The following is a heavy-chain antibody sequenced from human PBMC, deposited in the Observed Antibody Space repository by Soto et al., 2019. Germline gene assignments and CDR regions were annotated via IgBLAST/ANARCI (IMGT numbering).Heavy chain of an antibody. Sequence: PSQTLSLTCAISGDSVSSYSAAWNWIRQSPSGGLEWLGRTYYRSRFFSDYAESVKSRLIINPDTSKNQFSLQLKSVTPEDTAVYYCVRDRYSSSGWFDPWGQGPPVTGAS. D-gene: IGHD3-10*01. CDR3: VRDRYSSSGWFDP. CDR2: TYYRSRFFS. CDR1: GDSVSSYSAA. V-gene: IGHV6-1*01. J-gene: IGHJ5*02.